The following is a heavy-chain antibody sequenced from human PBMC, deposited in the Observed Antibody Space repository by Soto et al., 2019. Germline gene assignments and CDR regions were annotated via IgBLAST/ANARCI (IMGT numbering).Heavy chain of an antibody. CDR1: GFAFSQYG. V-gene: IGHV3-23*01. CDR3: AKDVESGWYEAFDY. Sequence: LRLSCTASGFAFSQYGMSWVRQAPGKGLEWVSSIRSFDYRTNYADSVKGRFTISRDNSKSTLSLQMNSLRAEDTAVYYCAKDVESGWYEAFDYWGPGTLVTVS. CDR2: IRSFDYRT. J-gene: IGHJ4*02. D-gene: IGHD6-19*01.